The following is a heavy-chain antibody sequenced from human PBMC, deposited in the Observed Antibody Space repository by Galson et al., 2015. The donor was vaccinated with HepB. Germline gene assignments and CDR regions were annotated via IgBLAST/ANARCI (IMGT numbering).Heavy chain of an antibody. CDR3: AMTGPGIAVAATGYFDY. J-gene: IGHJ4*02. Sequence: SLRLSCAASGFTFSSYSMNWVRQAPGKGLEWVSSISSSSSYIYYADSVKGRFTISRDNAKNSLYLQMNSLRAEDTAVYYCAMTGPGIAVAATGYFDYWGQGTLVTVSS. CDR2: ISSSSSYI. V-gene: IGHV3-21*01. D-gene: IGHD6-19*01. CDR1: GFTFSSYS.